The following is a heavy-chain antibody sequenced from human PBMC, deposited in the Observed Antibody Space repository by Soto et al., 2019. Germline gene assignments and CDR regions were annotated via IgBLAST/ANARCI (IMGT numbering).Heavy chain of an antibody. Sequence: GGFLRTSCAASGFTLSRYAMSWVRQAPGKGLEWVPGISGSCGSTYYADSVKGRFTISRENSKKPLYLQMNSLRAEDPAVNFRAKDRVGAGTRWNGMDIWGQGTTVNVS. CDR2: ISGSCGST. J-gene: IGHJ6*02. V-gene: IGHV3-23*01. CDR1: GFTLSRYA. D-gene: IGHD1-7*01. CDR3: AKDRVGAGTRWNGMDI.